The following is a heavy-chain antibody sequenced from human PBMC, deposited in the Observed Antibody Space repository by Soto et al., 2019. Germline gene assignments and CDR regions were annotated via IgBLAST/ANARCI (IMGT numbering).Heavy chain of an antibody. J-gene: IGHJ6*03. V-gene: IGHV3-33*08. D-gene: IGHD3-9*01. Sequence: PGGPLRISCAASGFAFSRYWMRWVRQTPGKGLEWVAHIREDGTNKYYADSVKGRFTISRDNAKNSLYLQMNSLRAEDTAVYYCARDKYISVNYYYYYMDVWGKGTTVTVSS. CDR3: ARDKYISVNYYYYYMDV. CDR1: GFAFSRYW. CDR2: IREDGTNK.